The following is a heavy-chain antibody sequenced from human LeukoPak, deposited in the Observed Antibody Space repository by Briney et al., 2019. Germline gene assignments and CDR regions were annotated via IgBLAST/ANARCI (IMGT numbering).Heavy chain of an antibody. J-gene: IGHJ4*02. D-gene: IGHD1-26*01. CDR3: ARMREYSGNSYPNFDY. CDR2: ITGGGGTT. Sequence: GASLRLSCAASGFTFSSCAMSWVRQAPGKGLEWVSTITGGGGTTYYADSVKGRFTISRDTSKNPLFLQMNSLRAEDTAVYYCARMREYSGNSYPNFDYWGQGTLVTVSS. CDR1: GFTFSSCA. V-gene: IGHV3-23*01.